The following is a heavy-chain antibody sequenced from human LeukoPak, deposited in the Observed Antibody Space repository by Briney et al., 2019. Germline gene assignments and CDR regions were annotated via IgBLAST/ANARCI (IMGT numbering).Heavy chain of an antibody. Sequence: ASVKVSCKASGYTFKSYGISWVRQAPGQGLEWMGWISAYNGNTNYAQKLQGRVTMTKDTSTSTAYMKLRSLRSDDTAVYYCARDRGGMATPDRYWGQGTLVTVSS. V-gene: IGHV1-18*01. CDR2: ISAYNGNT. CDR3: ARDRGGMATPDRY. CDR1: GYTFKSYG. D-gene: IGHD5-24*01. J-gene: IGHJ4*02.